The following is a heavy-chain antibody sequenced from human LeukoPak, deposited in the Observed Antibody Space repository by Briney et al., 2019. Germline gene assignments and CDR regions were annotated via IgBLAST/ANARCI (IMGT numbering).Heavy chain of an antibody. V-gene: IGHV1-69*06. CDR3: ARGLPAAAADY. CDR2: IIPIFGTA. CDR1: GGTFSSYA. D-gene: IGHD6-13*01. J-gene: IGHJ4*02. Sequence: ASVKVSCKASGGTFSSYAISWVRQAPGQGLEWMGGIIPIFGTANYAQKFQGRVTITADKSTSTVYMELSSLRSEDTAVYYCARGLPAAAADYWGQGTLVTVSS.